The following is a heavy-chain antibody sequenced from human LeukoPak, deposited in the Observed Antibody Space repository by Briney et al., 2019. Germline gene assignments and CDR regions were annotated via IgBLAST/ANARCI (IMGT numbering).Heavy chain of an antibody. CDR2: INHSGST. Sequence: SETLSLTCAVYGGSFSGYYWSWIRQPPGKGLEWIGEINHSGSTNYNPSLKSRVTISVDTPKNQFSLTLGSVPAADTAVSYFARHSYGDYAGVYYWGQGTLGTGSP. V-gene: IGHV4-34*01. CDR1: GGSFSGYY. J-gene: IGHJ4*02. CDR3: ARHSYGDYAGVYY. D-gene: IGHD4-17*01.